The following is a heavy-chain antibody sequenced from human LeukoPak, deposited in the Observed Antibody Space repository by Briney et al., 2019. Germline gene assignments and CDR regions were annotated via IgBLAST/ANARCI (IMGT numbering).Heavy chain of an antibody. V-gene: IGHV4-59*08. CDR1: GGSISSYY. D-gene: IGHD3-10*01. CDR3: AARPARGWFDP. Sequence: PSETLSLTCTVSGGSISSYYWSWIRQPPGKGLEWIGYIYYSGSTNYNPSLKSRVTISVDTSKNQFSLKLSSVTAADTAVYYCAARPARGWFDPWGQGTLVTVSS. CDR2: IYYSGST. J-gene: IGHJ5*02.